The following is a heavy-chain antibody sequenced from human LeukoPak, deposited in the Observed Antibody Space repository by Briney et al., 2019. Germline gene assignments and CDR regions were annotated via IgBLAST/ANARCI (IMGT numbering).Heavy chain of an antibody. J-gene: IGHJ6*02. CDR2: ISAYNGNT. CDR1: GYTFTIYG. CDR3: ARGASCYNCLDYYYGMDV. Sequence: ASVKVSCKASGYTFTIYGISCVRQAPGQGLEWMGWISAYNGNTNYAQKLQGRVTMTTDTSTSTAYMELRSLRSDDTAVYYCARGASCYNCLDYYYGMDVWGQGTTVTVSS. D-gene: IGHD2-15*01. V-gene: IGHV1-18*01.